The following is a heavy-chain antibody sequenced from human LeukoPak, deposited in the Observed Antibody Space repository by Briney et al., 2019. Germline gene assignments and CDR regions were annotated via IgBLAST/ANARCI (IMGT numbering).Heavy chain of an antibody. V-gene: IGHV4-4*02. CDR2: IYHSGNT. Sequence: SETLSLTCAVSGGSISSSNWWSWVRQPPGKGLEWIGYIYHSGNTYYNSSLKSRVTISVDRSKNHFSLKLTSVTAADTAVYYCARGGDSSGFYYYFDYWGQGTLVTVSS. CDR3: ARGGDSSGFYYYFDY. J-gene: IGHJ4*02. CDR1: GGSISSSNW. D-gene: IGHD3-22*01.